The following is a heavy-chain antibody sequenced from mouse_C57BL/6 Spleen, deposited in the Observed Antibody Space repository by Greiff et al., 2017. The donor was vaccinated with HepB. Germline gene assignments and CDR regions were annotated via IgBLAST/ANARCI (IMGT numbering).Heavy chain of an antibody. CDR3: ARSVVPSWVAY. CDR2: INPNNGGT. J-gene: IGHJ3*01. Sequence: EVQLQQSGPELVKPGASVKISCKASGYTFTDYYMNWVKQSHGKSLEWIGDINPNNGGTSYNQKFKGKATLTVDKSSSTAYMELRSLTSEDSAVYYCARSVVPSWVAYWGQGTLVTVSA. V-gene: IGHV1-26*01. D-gene: IGHD1-1*02. CDR1: GYTFTDYY.